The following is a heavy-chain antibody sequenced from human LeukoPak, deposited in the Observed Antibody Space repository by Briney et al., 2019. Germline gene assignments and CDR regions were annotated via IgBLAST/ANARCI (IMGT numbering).Heavy chain of an antibody. J-gene: IGHJ3*02. CDR2: ITGNGVST. CDR1: GFTFSSYA. Sequence: PGGSLRLSCAASGFTFSSYAMNWVRQAPGKGLEWVSVITGNGVSTYYADSVKGRFTISRDNSKNTLYLQMNSLRDEDTAVYYYAKSTSYSNSWYHGLDIWGQGTMVTVSS. D-gene: IGHD6-13*01. V-gene: IGHV3-23*01. CDR3: AKSTSYSNSWYHGLDI.